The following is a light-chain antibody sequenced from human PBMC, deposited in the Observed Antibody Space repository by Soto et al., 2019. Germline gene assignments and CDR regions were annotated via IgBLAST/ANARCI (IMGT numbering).Light chain of an antibody. Sequence: IQMTQSPSSLSASVGDRVTITCRASQSINTSLNWYQQHTGKAPKVLLYGASNLQGGVPSRFSGSGSGSDITLSIASLQHEDFAIYYCQQTYSPPSITVGQGTRLDIK. CDR1: QSINTS. CDR3: QQTYSPPSIT. J-gene: IGKJ5*01. V-gene: IGKV1-39*01. CDR2: GAS.